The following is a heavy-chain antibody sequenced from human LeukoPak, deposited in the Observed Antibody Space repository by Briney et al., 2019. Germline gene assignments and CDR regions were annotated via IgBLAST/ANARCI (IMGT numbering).Heavy chain of an antibody. CDR3: ARGFGVPAAPADY. V-gene: IGHV3-30-3*01. CDR2: ISYDGSNK. D-gene: IGHD2-2*01. Sequence: GGSLRLSCAASGFTFSSYAMHRVRQAPGKGLEWVAVISYDGSNKYYADSVKGRFTISRDNSKNTLYLQMNSLRAEDTAVYYCARGFGVPAAPADYWGQGTLVTVSS. CDR1: GFTFSSYA. J-gene: IGHJ4*02.